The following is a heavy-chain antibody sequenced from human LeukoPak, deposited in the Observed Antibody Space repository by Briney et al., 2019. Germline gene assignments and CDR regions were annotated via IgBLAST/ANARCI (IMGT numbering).Heavy chain of an antibody. CDR3: ARVEPLFYCTNGVCYSY. Sequence: ASVKVSCKASGYTFTGYYMHWVRQAPGQGLEWMGWINPNSGGTNYAQKFQGRVTMTRHTSISTAYMELSRLRSDDTAVYYCARVEPLFYCTNGVCYSYWGQGTLVTVSS. J-gene: IGHJ4*02. D-gene: IGHD2-8*01. CDR1: GYTFTGYY. V-gene: IGHV1-2*02. CDR2: INPNSGGT.